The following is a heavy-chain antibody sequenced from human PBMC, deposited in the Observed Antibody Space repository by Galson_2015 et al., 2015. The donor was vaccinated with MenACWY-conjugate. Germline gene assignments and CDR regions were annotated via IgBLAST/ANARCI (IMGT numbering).Heavy chain of an antibody. Sequence: SVKVSCKASGYTFASYAIHWVRQAPGQRLEWVGWINPSDAHTRYSQLFQGRVTITRDTSATTVYMELSNLRSEDTAVYYCARGGITMVRGVIDWFDPWGQGTLVTVSS. V-gene: IGHV1-3*01. D-gene: IGHD3-10*01. CDR2: INPSDAHT. CDR3: ARGGITMVRGVIDWFDP. CDR1: GYTFASYA. J-gene: IGHJ5*02.